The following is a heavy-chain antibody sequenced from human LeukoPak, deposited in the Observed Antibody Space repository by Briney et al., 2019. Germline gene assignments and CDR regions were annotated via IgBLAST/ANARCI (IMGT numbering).Heavy chain of an antibody. Sequence: GGSLRLSCVGSGFTSIAYALTWARQAPGKGLEWVSGISGGGVTTYYADSVKGRFTISRDNSKNTLYLQMNSLRADDTAIYYCARNQQLGGHSYYYYGMDVWGQGTAVTVSS. CDR3: ARNQQLGGHSYYYYGMDV. CDR2: ISGGGVTT. J-gene: IGHJ6*02. V-gene: IGHV3-23*01. D-gene: IGHD3-16*01. CDR1: GFTSIAYA.